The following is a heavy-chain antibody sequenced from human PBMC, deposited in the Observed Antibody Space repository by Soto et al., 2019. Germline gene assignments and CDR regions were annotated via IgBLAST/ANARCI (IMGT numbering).Heavy chain of an antibody. CDR3: TTVSRPYCGGDCYPGY. CDR1: GFTFSNAW. D-gene: IGHD2-21*02. J-gene: IGHJ4*02. Sequence: GGSLRLSCAASGFTFSNAWMSWVRQAPGKGLEWVGRIKSKTDGGTTDYAAPVKGRFTISRDDSKNTLYLQMNSLKTEDTAVYYCTTVSRPYCGGDCYPGYWGQGTLVTV. V-gene: IGHV3-15*01. CDR2: IKSKTDGGTT.